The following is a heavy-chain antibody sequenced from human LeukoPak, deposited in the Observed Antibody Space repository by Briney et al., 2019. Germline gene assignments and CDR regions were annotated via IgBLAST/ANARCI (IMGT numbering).Heavy chain of an antibody. CDR1: GYSFTSYG. CDR2: SDTYNGKT. J-gene: IGHJ4*02. CDR3: AREPKIGNFDY. Sequence: GASVKASCKASGYSFTSYGIGWVRQAPGQGLEWMGWSDTYNGKTHYAQNLQGRVTMTTDISTTTAYMELRSLRSDDTAVYYCAREPKIGNFDYWGLGTLVIVSS. V-gene: IGHV1-18*01.